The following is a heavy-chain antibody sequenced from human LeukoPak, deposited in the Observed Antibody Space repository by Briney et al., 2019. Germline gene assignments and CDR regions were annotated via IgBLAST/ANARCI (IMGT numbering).Heavy chain of an antibody. J-gene: IGHJ4*02. Sequence: SETLSLTCAVYGGSFSGYYWSWIRQPPGKGLEWIGEINHSGSTNYNPSLKSRVTISVDTSKKQFSLKLSSVTAADTAVYYCARSRPIAALDYWGQGTLVTVSS. V-gene: IGHV4-34*01. CDR3: ARSRPIAALDY. CDR2: INHSGST. CDR1: GGSFSGYY. D-gene: IGHD6-13*01.